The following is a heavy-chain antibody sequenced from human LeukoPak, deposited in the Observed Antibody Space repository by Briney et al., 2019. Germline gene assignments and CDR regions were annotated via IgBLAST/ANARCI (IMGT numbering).Heavy chain of an antibody. V-gene: IGHV3-30*04. J-gene: IGHJ4*02. CDR2: ISYDGSNK. CDR1: GFTFSSYA. CDR3: ARDPYASGWPDY. D-gene: IGHD6-19*01. Sequence: GRSLRLSCGASGFTFSSYAMHWVRQAPGKGLEWVAVISYDGSNKYYADSVKGRFTISRDNSKNTLYLQMNSLRAEDTAVYYCARDPYASGWPDYWGQGTLVTVSS.